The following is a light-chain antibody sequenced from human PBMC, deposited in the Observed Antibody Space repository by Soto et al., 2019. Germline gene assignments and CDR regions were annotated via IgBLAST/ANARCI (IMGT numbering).Light chain of an antibody. J-gene: IGKJ2*01. Sequence: DIQMTQSPSTLSASVGDRVTITCRASQSISSWLAWYQQKPGKAPKLLIYKASSLESGVPSRFSGSGSGADFTLTISSLQPDDFATYYCQQYNSYPYTFGQGTKLEIK. V-gene: IGKV1-5*03. CDR1: QSISSW. CDR3: QQYNSYPYT. CDR2: KAS.